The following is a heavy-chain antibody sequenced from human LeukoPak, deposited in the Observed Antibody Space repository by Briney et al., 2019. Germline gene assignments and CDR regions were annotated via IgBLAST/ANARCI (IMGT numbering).Heavy chain of an antibody. Sequence: GGSLRLSCAASGFTFNHYAMSWVRQAPGKGLEWVSGISGSGSSTYYADYVKGRFTISRDNSKNTLYLQMNSLRAEDTAVYYCARGGGHSSSWPLDYWGQGTLVTVSS. CDR2: ISGSGSST. D-gene: IGHD6-13*01. CDR3: ARGGGHSSSWPLDY. V-gene: IGHV3-23*01. J-gene: IGHJ4*02. CDR1: GFTFNHYA.